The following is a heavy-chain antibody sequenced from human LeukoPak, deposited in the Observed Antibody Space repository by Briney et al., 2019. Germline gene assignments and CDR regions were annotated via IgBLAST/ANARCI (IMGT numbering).Heavy chain of an antibody. CDR3: LRDGQGYYNSRTYYIPKGMVV. D-gene: IGHD3-10*01. J-gene: IGHJ6*02. CDR2: INPNSGGT. Sequence: AASVKVSCKASGYSFTAYYIHWVRQAPGQGLEWMGWINPNSGGTNFAQKFQGRVAMTRGTSISTAYMELTRLRSVDTAVYYWLRDGQGYYNSRTYYIPKGMVVWGQGTTVTVSS. CDR1: GYSFTAYY. V-gene: IGHV1-2*02.